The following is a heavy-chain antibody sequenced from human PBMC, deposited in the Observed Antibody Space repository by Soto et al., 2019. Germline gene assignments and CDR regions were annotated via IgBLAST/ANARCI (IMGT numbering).Heavy chain of an antibody. J-gene: IGHJ5*02. Sequence: QVQLQESGPGLVKPSETLSLTCSVSDGSISSYYWSWIRQPAGKRLEWIGRIESSGSTTYYPSLKSRVNVAVDTSKNQFSLKLSSVAAADAVVYYCARDGEGDCSGGSCSAENWFDPWGQGILVTVSS. CDR2: IESSGST. D-gene: IGHD2-15*01. CDR1: DGSISSYY. V-gene: IGHV4-4*07. CDR3: ARDGEGDCSGGSCSAENWFDP.